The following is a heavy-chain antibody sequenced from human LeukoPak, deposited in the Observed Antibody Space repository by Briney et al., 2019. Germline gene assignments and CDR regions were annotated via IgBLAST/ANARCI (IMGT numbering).Heavy chain of an antibody. J-gene: IGHJ5*02. Sequence: ASVKVSCKAFGDTFSTYSINWVRQAPGQGLEWMGGIIPLFATPNYAQKFQDRVTTTADKSTSTAYMELSSLRPEDTAVYYCARAGIPGYCSSATCSNWFDPWGQGTLVTVSS. CDR3: ARAGIPGYCSSATCSNWFDP. V-gene: IGHV1-69*06. CDR1: GDTFSTYS. D-gene: IGHD2-15*01. CDR2: IIPLFATP.